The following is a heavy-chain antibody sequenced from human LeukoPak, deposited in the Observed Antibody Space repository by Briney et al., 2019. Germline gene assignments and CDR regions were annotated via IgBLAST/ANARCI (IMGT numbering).Heavy chain of an antibody. J-gene: IGHJ4*02. CDR2: IYYSGST. D-gene: IGHD6-19*01. V-gene: IGHV4-39*07. CDR3: RSFSSGPVIHEGNDY. CDR1: GGSISSSSYY. Sequence: PSETLSLTCTVSGGSISSSSYYWGWIRQPPGKGLEWIGSIYYSGSTYYNPSLKSRVTISVDTSKNQFSLKLSSLTAADTSGYYWRSFSSGPVIHEGNDYGGKGTWVTVSS.